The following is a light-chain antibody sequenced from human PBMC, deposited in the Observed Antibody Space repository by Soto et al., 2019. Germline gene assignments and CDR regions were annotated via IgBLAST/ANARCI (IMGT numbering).Light chain of an antibody. J-gene: IGKJ1*01. V-gene: IGKV1-5*03. CDR1: QSIDTW. CDR3: LQYNSFRT. Sequence: DIQMTQSPSSLSASVEYTVTITCRASQSIDTWLAWHQQKPGKAPKLLIYKASSLASGVPSRFSGSGSGTEFTLTINSLQPDDFATYYCLQYNSFRTFGQGTKVDIK. CDR2: KAS.